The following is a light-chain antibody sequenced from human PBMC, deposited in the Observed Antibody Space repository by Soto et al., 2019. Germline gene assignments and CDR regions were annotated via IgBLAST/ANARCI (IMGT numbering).Light chain of an antibody. CDR2: DVS. CDR1: SSDVGGYNY. CDR3: SSYTSSTTVV. J-gene: IGLJ2*01. V-gene: IGLV2-14*03. Sequence: QSALTQPASVSGSPGQSITISCTGTSSDVGGYNYVSWYQHHPGKAPKVMIYDVSNRPSGVSNRFSGSKSGNTASLTISGLQAEDEADYYCSSYTSSTTVVFGGGTQVTVL.